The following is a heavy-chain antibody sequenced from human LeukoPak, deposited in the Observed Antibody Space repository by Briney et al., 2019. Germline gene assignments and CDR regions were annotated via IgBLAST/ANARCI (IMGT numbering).Heavy chain of an antibody. CDR3: AKDGAWFGELYKRYYGMDV. D-gene: IGHD3-10*01. Sequence: GRSLRLSCAASGFTFSSYGMHWVRQAPGKGLEWVAVISYDGSNKYHADSVKGRFTISRDNSKNTLYLQMNSLRAEDTAVYYCAKDGAWFGELYKRYYGMDVWGKGTTVTVSS. CDR1: GFTFSSYG. V-gene: IGHV3-30*18. CDR2: ISYDGSNK. J-gene: IGHJ6*04.